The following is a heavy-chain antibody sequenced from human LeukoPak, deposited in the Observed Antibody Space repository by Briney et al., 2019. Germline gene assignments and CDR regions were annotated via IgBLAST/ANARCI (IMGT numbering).Heavy chain of an antibody. V-gene: IGHV3-48*03. CDR3: SRDRGIGYPSSWRGGLYNFDY. J-gene: IGHJ4*02. Sequence: GGSLRLPCAASGFTFSSYEMNWVRQAPGKGLEWVSYISSSGSTIYYADSVKGRFTISRDNAKNSLYLQMNSLKIEDTAVYYCSRDRGIGYPSSWRGGLYNFDYWGQGTLVTVSS. D-gene: IGHD6-13*01. CDR1: GFTFSSYE. CDR2: ISSSGSTI.